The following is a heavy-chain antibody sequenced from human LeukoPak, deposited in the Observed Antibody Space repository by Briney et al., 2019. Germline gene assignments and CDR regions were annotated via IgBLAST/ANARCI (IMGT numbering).Heavy chain of an antibody. CDR3: ARAIVVVPDHPVADY. CDR2: IYHSGST. J-gene: IGHJ4*02. CDR1: GYSISSGYY. V-gene: IGHV4-38-2*01. D-gene: IGHD2-2*01. Sequence: PSETLSLTCAVSGYSISSGYYWGWIRQPPGKGLEWIGSIYHSGSTYYNPSLKSRVTISVDTSKNQFSLKLSSVTAADTAVYYCARAIVVVPDHPVADYWGQGTLVTVSS.